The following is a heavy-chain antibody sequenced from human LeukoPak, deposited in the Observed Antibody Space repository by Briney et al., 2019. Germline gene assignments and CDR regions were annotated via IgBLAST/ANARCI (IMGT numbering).Heavy chain of an antibody. J-gene: IGHJ4*02. D-gene: IGHD3-9*01. V-gene: IGHV4-34*01. CDR2: INHSGST. CDR3: ARAHYDILTGSNRPLYYFDY. Sequence: SETLSLTCAVYGGSFSGYYWSWIRQPPGKGLEWIGEINHSGSTNYNPSLKSRVTISVDTSKNQFSLKLSSVTAADTAVYYCARAHYDILTGSNRPLYYFDYWGQGTLVTASS. CDR1: GGSFSGYY.